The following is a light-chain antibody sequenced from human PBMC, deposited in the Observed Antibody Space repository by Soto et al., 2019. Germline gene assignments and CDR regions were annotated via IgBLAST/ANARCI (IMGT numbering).Light chain of an antibody. V-gene: IGLV4-69*01. Sequence: QSVLTQSPSASASLGASVKLTCTLSSRHSSYAIAWHQLQPGKGPRYLMNINSDGSHTKGDGIPDRFSASSSRAERYLTIASSQTEDEANYYGHTWATGIRVFGGGTKLPV. CDR3: HTWATGIRV. CDR1: SRHSSYA. J-gene: IGLJ3*02. CDR2: INSDGSH.